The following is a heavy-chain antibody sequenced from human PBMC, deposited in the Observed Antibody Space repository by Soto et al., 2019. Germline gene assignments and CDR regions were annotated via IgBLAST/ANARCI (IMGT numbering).Heavy chain of an antibody. Sequence: QMHLQESGSGLVKPSQTLSLTCAVSGGSLSSSAYSWSWIRQPPGKGLEWIGFIYQSGSTYYNPSLKSRVSMSPDRPKNQFSLKLSSVTGEDTAVYYCARELLFYDSDGFSWDDAFEIWGQGTMVTVSS. CDR3: ARELLFYDSDGFSWDDAFEI. V-gene: IGHV4-30-2*01. CDR2: IYQSGST. J-gene: IGHJ3*02. CDR1: GGSLSSSAYS. D-gene: IGHD3-22*01.